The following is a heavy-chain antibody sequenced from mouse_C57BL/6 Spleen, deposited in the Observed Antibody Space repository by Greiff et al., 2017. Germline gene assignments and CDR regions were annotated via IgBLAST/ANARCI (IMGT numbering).Heavy chain of an antibody. CDR3: ARYDLYGSSYYDY. CDR1: GFTFTDYY. D-gene: IGHD1-1*01. CDR2: IRNKANGYTT. J-gene: IGHJ2*01. V-gene: IGHV7-3*01. Sequence: EVQLVESGGGLVQPGGSLSLSCAASGFTFTDYYMSWVRQPPGKALEWLGFIRNKANGYTTEYSASVKGRFTISRDNSQSILYLQMNALRAEDSATYYCARYDLYGSSYYDYWGQGTTLTVSS.